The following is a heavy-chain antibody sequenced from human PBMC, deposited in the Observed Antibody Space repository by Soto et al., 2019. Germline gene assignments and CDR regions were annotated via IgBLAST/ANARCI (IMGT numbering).Heavy chain of an antibody. CDR3: ARGDSQVSSVFDY. CDR1: GGPFPNGGYY. V-gene: IGHV4-31*03. D-gene: IGHD3-16*01. J-gene: IGHJ4*02. Sequence: SETLSLTCTVSGGPFPNGGYYWSWIRQEPGKGLEWIGYTHYSGDTSYNPSLRSRVTISTDTSKTQFSLRLRSVTSADTAVYYRARGDSQVSSVFDYWGQGMLVTVSS. CDR2: THYSGDT.